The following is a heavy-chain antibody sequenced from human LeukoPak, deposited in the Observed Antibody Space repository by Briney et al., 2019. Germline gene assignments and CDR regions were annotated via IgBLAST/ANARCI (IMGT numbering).Heavy chain of an antibody. V-gene: IGHV3-21*01. Sequence: GGSLRLSCAACGFTFSRHSMNWVRQAPGKGLEWVSSISSSSIYIYYADSVKGRFTISRDNAKNSLYLQMNNLRAEDAAVYYCARGGDNYGYIFDYWGQGTLVTVSS. CDR1: GFTFSRHS. D-gene: IGHD5-18*01. CDR3: ARGGDNYGYIFDY. CDR2: ISSSSIYI. J-gene: IGHJ4*02.